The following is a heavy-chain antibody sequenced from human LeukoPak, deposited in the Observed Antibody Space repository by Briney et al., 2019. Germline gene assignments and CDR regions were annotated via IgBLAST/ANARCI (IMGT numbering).Heavy chain of an antibody. J-gene: IGHJ3*02. CDR2: ISAYNGNT. D-gene: IGHD1-26*01. CDR3: ARARYLTGSRDDAFDI. CDR1: GYXFPRYG. Sequence: GASVKVSCKASGYXFPRYGVSWVRLAPGQGLEWMAWISAYNGNTDYAQNFQGRVTMTTDTSTSTAYMELRSLRSDDTAVYYCARARYLTGSRDDAFDIWGQGTVVTVSS. V-gene: IGHV1-18*01.